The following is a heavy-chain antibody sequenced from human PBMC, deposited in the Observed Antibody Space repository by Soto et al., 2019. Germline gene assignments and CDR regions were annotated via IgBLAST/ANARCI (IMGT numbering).Heavy chain of an antibody. CDR3: ARGPPGLRFLEWLPHYYGMDV. CDR2: INHSGST. V-gene: IGHV4-34*01. CDR1: GGSFSGYY. Sequence: TSETLSLTCAVYGGSFSGYYWSWIRQPPGKGLKWIGEINHSGSTNYNPSLKSRVTISVDTSKNQFSLKLSSVTAADTAVYYCARGPPGLRFLEWLPHYYGMDVWGQGTTVTVSS. D-gene: IGHD3-3*01. J-gene: IGHJ6*02.